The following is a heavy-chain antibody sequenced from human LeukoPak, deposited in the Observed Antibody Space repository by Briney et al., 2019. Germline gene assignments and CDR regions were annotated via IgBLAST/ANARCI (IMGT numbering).Heavy chain of an antibody. J-gene: IGHJ3*02. Sequence: GGSLRLSCAASGFTFSSYEMNWVRQAPGKGLEWFSFIIISGMTIYYAGSVKGRFTIHRANAKTSLYLQMKSLRAENTAVYYGAREVGGLRLDAFDIWGQGTMVTVSS. CDR2: IIISGMTI. CDR1: GFTFSSYE. V-gene: IGHV3-48*03. CDR3: AREVGGLRLDAFDI. D-gene: IGHD6-19*01.